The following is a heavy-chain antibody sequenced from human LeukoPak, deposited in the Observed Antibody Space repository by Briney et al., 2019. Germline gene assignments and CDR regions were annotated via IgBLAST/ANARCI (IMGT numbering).Heavy chain of an antibody. J-gene: IGHJ4*02. CDR1: GGSISSGGYY. CDR3: AKGYRITMVRGTRFDY. D-gene: IGHD3-10*01. V-gene: IGHV4-31*03. Sequence: SETPSLTCTVSGGSISSGGYYWSWIRQHPGKGLEWIGYIYYSGSTYHNPSLKSRVTISVDTSKNQFSLKLSSVTAADTAVYYCAKGYRITMVRGTRFDYWGQGTLVTVSS. CDR2: IYYSGST.